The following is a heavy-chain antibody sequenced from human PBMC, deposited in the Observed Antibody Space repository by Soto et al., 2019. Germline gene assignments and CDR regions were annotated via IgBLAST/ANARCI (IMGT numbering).Heavy chain of an antibody. CDR1: GFTFSSYA. J-gene: IGHJ3*02. CDR2: ISSNGGST. CDR3: ARGRPSPPRAAFDI. V-gene: IGHV3-64*01. Sequence: PGGSLRLSCAASGFTFSSYAMHWVRQAPGKGLEYVSAISSNGGSTYYANSVKGRFTISRDNSKNTLYLQMGSLRAEDMAVYYCARGRPSPPRAAFDIWGQGTMVTVSS.